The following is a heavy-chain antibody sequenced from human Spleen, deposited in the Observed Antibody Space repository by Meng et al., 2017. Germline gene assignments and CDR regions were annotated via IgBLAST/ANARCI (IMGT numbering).Heavy chain of an antibody. CDR3: AREDSRDGYNYNGALDL. CDR2: ISTTSIYM. V-gene: IGHV3-21*03. J-gene: IGHJ3*01. D-gene: IGHD5-24*01. CDR1: GITFSDFN. Sequence: GESLKISCAASGITFSDFNMNWVRQAPAKGLEWVSSISTTSIYMYYGDSVKGRFTISRDNAKNSLYLQMNSLRADDTAVYYCAREDSRDGYNYNGALDLWGQGTVVTVSS.